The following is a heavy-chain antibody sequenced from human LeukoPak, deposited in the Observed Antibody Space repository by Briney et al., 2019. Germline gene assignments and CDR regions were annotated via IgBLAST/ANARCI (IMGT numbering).Heavy chain of an antibody. CDR3: ARDRYGGYYMDV. J-gene: IGHJ6*03. D-gene: IGHD3-16*01. V-gene: IGHV3-21*01. CDR1: GFTFSSYS. CDR2: ISSSSSYI. Sequence: AGGSLRLSCAASGFTFSSYSMNWVRQAPGKGLEWVSSISSSSSYIYYADSVKGRFTISRDNAKNSLYLQMNSLRAEDTAVYYCARDRYGGYYMDVWGKGTTVTVSS.